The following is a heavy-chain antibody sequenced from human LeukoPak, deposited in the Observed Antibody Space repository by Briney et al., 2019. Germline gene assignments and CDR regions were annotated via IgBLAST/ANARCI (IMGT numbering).Heavy chain of an antibody. CDR2: IYYSGST. CDR1: GGSISSSSYY. Sequence: PSETLSLTCTVSGGSISSSSYYWGWIRQPPGKGLEWIGSIYYSGSTYYNPSLKSRVTISVDTSKSQFSLKLSSVTAADTAVFYCARGRGFCSGDICDGSAFDIWGQGTMVTVSS. CDR3: ARGRGFCSGDICDGSAFDI. D-gene: IGHD2-15*01. J-gene: IGHJ3*02. V-gene: IGHV4-39*07.